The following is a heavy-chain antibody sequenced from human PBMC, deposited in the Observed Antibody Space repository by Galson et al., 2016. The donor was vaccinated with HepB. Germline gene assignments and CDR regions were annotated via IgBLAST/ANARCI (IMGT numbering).Heavy chain of an antibody. V-gene: IGHV1-69*13. Sequence: SVKVSCKASGGTFSTYAISWVRQAPGQGLEWMGGVIPIFGATNYAQKFQARVTITADESTSTAYMELSSLRSEDTAVYYCAARIASGTRARNGYYYYYMDVWGRGTTVTVSS. CDR3: AARIASGTRARNGYYYYYMDV. J-gene: IGHJ6*03. CDR1: GGTFSTYA. CDR2: VIPIFGAT. D-gene: IGHD3-3*01.